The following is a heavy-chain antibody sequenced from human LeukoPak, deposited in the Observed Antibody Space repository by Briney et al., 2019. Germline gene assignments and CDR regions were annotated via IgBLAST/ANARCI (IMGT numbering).Heavy chain of an antibody. CDR1: GFSVTTDSYC. V-gene: IGHV4-61*01. CDR2: DYCGGNT. Sequence: PSETLSLTCTVSGFSVTTDSYCWGWIRQPPGKGLEWIGYDYCGGNTNYDPSLKRRVTTSVDTSKNQFSLTLTSVTAADTAVYFCARDHLGSLDSWGQGILVTVSS. D-gene: IGHD3-10*01. J-gene: IGHJ4*02. CDR3: ARDHLGSLDS.